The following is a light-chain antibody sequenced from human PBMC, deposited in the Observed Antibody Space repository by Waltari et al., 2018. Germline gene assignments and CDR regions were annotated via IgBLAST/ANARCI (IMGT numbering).Light chain of an antibody. CDR1: QGISSY. Sequence: TITCRASQGISSYLAWYQQKPGKAPKLLIYAASTLQSGVPSRFSGSGSGTDFTLTISSLQPEDFATYYCQQLNSYPRGLFTFGPGTKVDIK. V-gene: IGKV1-9*01. CDR3: QQLNSYPRGLFT. CDR2: AAS. J-gene: IGKJ3*01.